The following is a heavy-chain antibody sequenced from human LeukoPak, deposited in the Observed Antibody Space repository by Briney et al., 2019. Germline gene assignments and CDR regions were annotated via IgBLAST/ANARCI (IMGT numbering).Heavy chain of an antibody. V-gene: IGHV4-4*07. CDR1: GGSISIYY. CDR2: IYTSGST. J-gene: IGHJ6*02. D-gene: IGHD2-21*01. Sequence: SETLSLTRTVSGGSISIYYGSCIRQPAAKGLECIGRIYTSGSTNYNPSLKSRVTMSVDTSKNQFSLRLSSVTAADTAVYYCAREIVRGTYYYGMDVWGQGTTVTVSS. CDR3: AREIVRGTYYYGMDV.